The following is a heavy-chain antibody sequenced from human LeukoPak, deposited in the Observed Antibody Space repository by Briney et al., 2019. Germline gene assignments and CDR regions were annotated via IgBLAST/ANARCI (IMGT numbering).Heavy chain of an antibody. CDR3: AREFSGTSIAARVFDS. CDR2: IHTSGST. D-gene: IGHD6-6*01. J-gene: IGHJ4*02. V-gene: IGHV4-4*07. Sequence: SETLSLTCTVSGGSITSYYWTYIRQPAGKGLEWIGRIHTSGSTNYNPSLKSRVTMSIDTSKNHFSLNLSSVTAADTAMYYCAREFSGTSIAARVFDSWGQGTLVTVSS. CDR1: GGSITSYY.